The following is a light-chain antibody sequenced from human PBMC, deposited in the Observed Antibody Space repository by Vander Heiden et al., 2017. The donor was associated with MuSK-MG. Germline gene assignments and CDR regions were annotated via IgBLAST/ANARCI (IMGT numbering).Light chain of an antibody. J-gene: IGLJ3*02. V-gene: IGLV2-14*01. Sequence: QSPLTQPPSVSGSPGQSITLSCTGTSSDVGGYNYVSWYQQHPGKAPKLMIYDVSNRPSGVSNRFSGSKSGNTASLTISGLQAEDEADYYCSSYTSSSTLGVFGGGTKLTVL. CDR2: DVS. CDR3: SSYTSSSTLGV. CDR1: SSDVGGYNY.